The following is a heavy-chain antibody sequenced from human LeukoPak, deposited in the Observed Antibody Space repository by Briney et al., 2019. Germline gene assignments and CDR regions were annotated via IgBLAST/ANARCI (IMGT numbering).Heavy chain of an antibody. J-gene: IGHJ4*02. Sequence: PGGSLRLSCAASGFTFSSYSMNWGRQAPGKGLEWVSSISSSSSYIYYADSVKGRFTISRDNAKNSLYLQMNSLRAEDTAVYYCAREGYEGLYFDYWGQGTLVTVSS. CDR3: AREGYEGLYFDY. V-gene: IGHV3-21*01. CDR2: ISSSSSYI. D-gene: IGHD5-12*01. CDR1: GFTFSSYS.